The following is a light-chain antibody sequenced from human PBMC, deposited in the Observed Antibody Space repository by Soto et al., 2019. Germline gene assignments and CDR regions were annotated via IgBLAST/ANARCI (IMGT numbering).Light chain of an antibody. Sequence: QSVLTQPPSVSGAPGQRVTISCSGSSSNIGAGYDVHWYQQLPGTAPKLFIYGNSNRPSGVPDRFSGSKSGTSACLAITGLQADDEADDYCQSYDSSLSGYVFGTGTKLTVL. CDR1: SSNIGAGYD. CDR2: GNS. J-gene: IGLJ1*01. V-gene: IGLV1-40*01. CDR3: QSYDSSLSGYV.